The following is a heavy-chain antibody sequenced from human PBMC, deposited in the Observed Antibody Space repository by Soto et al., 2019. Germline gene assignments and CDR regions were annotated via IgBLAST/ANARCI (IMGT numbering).Heavy chain of an antibody. CDR3: ARDPRTARASAMDV. CDR1: GFIFGNFG. D-gene: IGHD6-6*01. J-gene: IGHJ6*02. Sequence: GGSLRLSCAASGFIFGNFGMHWVRQAPGKGLEWVAGVWYDGSNGVSADSVKGRFTISRDNSKNTLYLQMTSLRAEDTAVYYCARDPRTARASAMDVWGQGTTVTVSS. V-gene: IGHV3-33*01. CDR2: VWYDGSNG.